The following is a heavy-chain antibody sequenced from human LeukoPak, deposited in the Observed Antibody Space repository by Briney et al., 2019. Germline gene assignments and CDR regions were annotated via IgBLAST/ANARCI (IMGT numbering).Heavy chain of an antibody. CDR3: ANRYCSGGSCYFDY. D-gene: IGHD2-15*01. J-gene: IGHJ4*02. CDR2: FYYSGST. CDR1: GGSISSSSYY. Sequence: SETLSLTCTVSGGSISSSSYYWGWIRQPPGKGLEWIGSFYYSGSTYYNPSLKSRVTISVDTPKNQFSLKLSSVTAADTAVYYCANRYCSGGSCYFDYWGQGTLATVSS. V-gene: IGHV4-39*01.